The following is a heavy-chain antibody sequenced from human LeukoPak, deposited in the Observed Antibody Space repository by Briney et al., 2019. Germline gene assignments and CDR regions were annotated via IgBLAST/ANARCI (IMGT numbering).Heavy chain of an antibody. V-gene: IGHV3-53*01. Sequence: GGSLRLSCAASGFTFSSNYMSWVRQAPGMGLEWVSVLYSGGSTYYPDSVKGRFTISRDSSKNTLFLQMNSLRAEDTAVYYCVVRDCSGGSCYSSAFDVWGQGTMVTVSS. J-gene: IGHJ3*01. CDR1: GFTFSSNY. CDR3: VVRDCSGGSCYSSAFDV. CDR2: LYSGGST. D-gene: IGHD2-15*01.